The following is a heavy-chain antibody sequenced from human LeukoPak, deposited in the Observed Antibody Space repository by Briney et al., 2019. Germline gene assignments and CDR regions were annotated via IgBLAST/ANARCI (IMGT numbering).Heavy chain of an antibody. V-gene: IGHV3-23*01. CDR1: GFTFSSYA. D-gene: IGHD6-19*01. CDR2: ISGSGGRT. Sequence: PGGSLRLSCAASGFTFSSYAMSWVRQAPGKGLEWVSAISGSGGRTYYADSVKGRFTISRDNSKNTLYLQMNSLRAEDTAVYYCAKQNSSGWYNWFDPWGQGTLVTVSS. J-gene: IGHJ5*02. CDR3: AKQNSSGWYNWFDP.